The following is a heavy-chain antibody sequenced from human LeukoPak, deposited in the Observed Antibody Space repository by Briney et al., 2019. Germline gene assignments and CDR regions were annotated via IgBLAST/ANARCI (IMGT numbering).Heavy chain of an antibody. Sequence: SETLSLTCTVSGGSVSSGTYSWSWIRQPPGKGLEWIGYIYYSGSTNYNPSLKSRVTISVDTSKNQFSLKLSSVTAADTAVYYCARRYCSSTSCYTPHGHYYYYMDVWGKGTTVTVSS. D-gene: IGHD2-2*02. J-gene: IGHJ6*03. V-gene: IGHV4-61*01. CDR1: GGSVSSGTYS. CDR2: IYYSGST. CDR3: ARRYCSSTSCYTPHGHYYYYMDV.